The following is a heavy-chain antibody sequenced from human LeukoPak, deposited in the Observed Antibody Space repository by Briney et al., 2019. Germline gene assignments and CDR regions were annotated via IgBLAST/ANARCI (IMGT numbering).Heavy chain of an antibody. CDR1: GFTFSSCA. Sequence: GWSLTVTCAASGFTFSSCALHWVRQAPGKGLEWVAVISYDGSNKYYADSVKARFTISRDNSKNTVYLQMNSLTAEDTAVYYCARDPSGRYCTNLDDWGQG. CDR2: ISYDGSNK. D-gene: IGHD1-26*01. J-gene: IGHJ4*02. V-gene: IGHV3-30*04. CDR3: ARDPSGRYCTNLDD.